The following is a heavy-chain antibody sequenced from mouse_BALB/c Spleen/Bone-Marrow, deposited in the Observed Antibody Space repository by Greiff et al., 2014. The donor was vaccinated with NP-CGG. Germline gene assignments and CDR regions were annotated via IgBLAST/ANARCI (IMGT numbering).Heavy chain of an antibody. CDR2: GSTFNGDT. V-gene: IGHV1-67*01. Sequence: QVQLQQSGPEVVRPGVSVKISCKGSGYTFTDYVMHWAKQSHAKNLEWIGVGSTFNGDTNYNQKFKGKATMTVDKSSTTAYMELARLTSEDSAIYYCASSLEVNAVDYWGQGTSVTVSS. D-gene: IGHD6-5*01. CDR1: GYTFTDYV. J-gene: IGHJ4*01. CDR3: ASSLEVNAVDY.